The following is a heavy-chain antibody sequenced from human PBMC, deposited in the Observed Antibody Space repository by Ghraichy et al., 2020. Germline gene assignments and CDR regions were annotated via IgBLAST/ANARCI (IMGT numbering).Heavy chain of an antibody. CDR1: GGSFSGYY. CDR2: INHSGST. V-gene: IGHV4-34*01. D-gene: IGHD1-26*01. Sequence: SETLSLTCAVYGGSFSGYYWSWIRQPPGKGLEWIGEINHSGSTNYNPSLKSRVTISVDTSKNQFSLKLSSVTAADTAVYYCARGRDSGSYWDWFDPWGQGTLVTVSS. CDR3: ARGRDSGSYWDWFDP. J-gene: IGHJ5*02.